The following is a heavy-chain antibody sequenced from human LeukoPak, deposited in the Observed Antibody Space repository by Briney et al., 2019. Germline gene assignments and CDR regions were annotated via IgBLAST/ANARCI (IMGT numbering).Heavy chain of an antibody. J-gene: IGHJ4*02. CDR3: ARHHYYFDH. V-gene: IGHV3-7*01. CDR1: GFAFSDYW. CDR2: INEDGSKK. Sequence: GGSLRLSCAASGFAFSDYWMSWVRQAPGKGLEWVANINEDGSKKHYLDSVKGRFTISRDNFKNTLYLQMNSLRADDTAVYYCARHHYYFDHWGQGTLVTVSS.